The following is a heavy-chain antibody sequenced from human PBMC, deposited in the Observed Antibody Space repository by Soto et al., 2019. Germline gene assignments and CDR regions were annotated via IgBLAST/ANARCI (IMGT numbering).Heavy chain of an antibody. V-gene: IGHV1-2*02. Sequence: QVQLVQSGAEVKKPGASVYVSCKDSGYTFSDYYVHWVRQAPGQGLEWMGWINPNVGGTNYARKFQGRVTMTRDTSISTVYMKLTRLSPDDTAIYYCARGGREVPRIPYDTWGQGTRVTVSS. D-gene: IGHD3-16*01. J-gene: IGHJ5*02. CDR3: ARGGREVPRIPYDT. CDR2: INPNVGGT. CDR1: GYTFSDYY.